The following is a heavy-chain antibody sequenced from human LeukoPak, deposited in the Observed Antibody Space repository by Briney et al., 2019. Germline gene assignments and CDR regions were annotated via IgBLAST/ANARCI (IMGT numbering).Heavy chain of an antibody. J-gene: IGHJ4*02. CDR3: ARAYGSWAIDY. V-gene: IGHV4-28*01. D-gene: IGHD6-13*01. CDR1: GYSISSGYY. Sequence: PSETLSLTCTVSGYSISSGYYWGWIRQPPGKRLEWIGSIYHSGTTYHSGSTYYNPSLKSRVTISVDTSKNQFSLKLSSVTAAETAVYYCARAYGSWAIDYWGQGTLVTVSS. CDR2: IYHSGTTYHSGST.